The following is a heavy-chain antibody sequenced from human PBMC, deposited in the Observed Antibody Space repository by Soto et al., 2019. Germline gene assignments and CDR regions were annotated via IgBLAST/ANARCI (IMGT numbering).Heavy chain of an antibody. V-gene: IGHV4-61*08. CDR2: IYYSGST. J-gene: IGHJ4*02. Sequence: PSETLSLTCTVSGGSISSGGYYWSWIRQHPGKGLEWIGYIYYSGSTNYNPSLKSRVTISVDTSKNQFSLKLSSVTAADTAVYYCARSVYYDSSGYYYGFWLDYWGQGTLVTVSS. D-gene: IGHD3-22*01. CDR1: GGSISSGGYY. CDR3: ARSVYYDSSGYYYGFWLDY.